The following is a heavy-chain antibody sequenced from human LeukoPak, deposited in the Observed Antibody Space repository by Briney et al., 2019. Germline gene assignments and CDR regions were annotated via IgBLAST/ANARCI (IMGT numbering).Heavy chain of an antibody. CDR1: GFTFSSAW. V-gene: IGHV3-15*01. J-gene: IGHJ4*02. Sequence: GGSLRLSCAASGFTFSSAWMTWVRQAPGKGLEWDGRIKSKTDGGTTDYAAPVKGRFTISRDDSKNTLYLQMNSLKTEDTAVYYCTTGRGYSYGPLDYWGQGTLVTVSS. D-gene: IGHD5-18*01. CDR2: IKSKTDGGTT. CDR3: TTGRGYSYGPLDY.